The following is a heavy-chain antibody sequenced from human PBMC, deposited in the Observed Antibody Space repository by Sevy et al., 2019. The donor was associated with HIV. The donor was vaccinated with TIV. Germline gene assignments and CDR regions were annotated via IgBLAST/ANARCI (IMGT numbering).Heavy chain of an antibody. CDR3: ARDKPQGVVIVPAAMWGGIDY. CDR2: ISAYTGNT. CDR1: GYTFSSYG. V-gene: IGHV1-18*01. D-gene: IGHD2-2*01. Sequence: ASVKVSCKASGYTFSSYGISWVRQAPGQGLDWMGWISAYTGNTNYAQKYQGRVTMTTDTSTTTAYLELRNLRSADPAVYFCARDKPQGVVIVPAAMWGGIDYWGQGTLVTVSS. J-gene: IGHJ4*02.